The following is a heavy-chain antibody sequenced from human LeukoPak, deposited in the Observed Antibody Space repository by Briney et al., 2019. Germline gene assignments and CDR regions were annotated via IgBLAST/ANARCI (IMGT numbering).Heavy chain of an antibody. Sequence: PSGTLSLTCAVSGGSISSSNWWSWVRQPPGKGLEWIGEIYHSGSTNYNPSLKSRVTISVDKSKNQFSLKLSSVTAADTAVYYCASTPRLYYDILTGWSPSPYFDYWGQGTLVTVSS. CDR2: IYHSGST. V-gene: IGHV4-4*02. CDR1: GGSISSSNW. J-gene: IGHJ4*02. CDR3: ASTPRLYYDILTGWSPSPYFDY. D-gene: IGHD3-9*01.